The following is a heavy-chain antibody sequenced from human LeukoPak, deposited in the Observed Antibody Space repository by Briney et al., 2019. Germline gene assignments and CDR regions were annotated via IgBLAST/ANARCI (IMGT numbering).Heavy chain of an antibody. D-gene: IGHD6-19*01. CDR3: ARGGIAVAGTRENYYYYYMDG. V-gene: IGHV3-7*01. CDR2: IKQDGSEK. CDR1: GFTFSSYW. J-gene: IGHJ6*03. Sequence: GGSLRLSCAASGFTFSSYWMSWVRQAPGKGLEWVANIKQDGSEKNYVDSVKGRFTISRDNAKNSLYLQMNSLRAEDTAVYYCARGGIAVAGTRENYYYYYMDGWGKGTTVTVSS.